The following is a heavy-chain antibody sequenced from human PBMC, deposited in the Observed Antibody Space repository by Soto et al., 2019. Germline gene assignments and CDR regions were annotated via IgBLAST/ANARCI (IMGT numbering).Heavy chain of an antibody. CDR1: GFTFSDYY. D-gene: IGHD2-8*01. V-gene: IGHV3-11*06. CDR2: ISSSSSYT. J-gene: IGHJ4*02. CDR3: ARDGCTNGVCYLVPEY. Sequence: SLRLSCAASGFTFSDYYMSWIRQSPGKGLEWVSYISSSSSYTNYADSVKGRFTISRDNAKNSLYLQMNSLRAEDTAVYYCARDGCTNGVCYLVPEYWGQGTLVTVSS.